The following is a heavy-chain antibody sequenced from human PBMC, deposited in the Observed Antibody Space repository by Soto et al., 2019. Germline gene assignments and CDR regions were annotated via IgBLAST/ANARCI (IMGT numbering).Heavy chain of an antibody. V-gene: IGHV3-15*01. CDR3: TAGSPFNY. Sequence: AGSLRLSCAASGITFNTAWSTWVRQAPGKGLEWVGRIKGKPDGGATDYAAPVEGRFTISRDDSQNTVFLQMNSLKTDDTAVYYCTAGSPFNYWGPGTLVTVSS. CDR1: GITFNTAW. J-gene: IGHJ4*02. CDR2: IKGKPDGGAT.